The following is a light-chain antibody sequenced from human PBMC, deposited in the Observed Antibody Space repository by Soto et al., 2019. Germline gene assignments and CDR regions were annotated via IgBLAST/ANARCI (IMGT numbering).Light chain of an antibody. Sequence: EIVLTQSPGTLSLSPGERATLSCRASQSVTNRYLAWYRQKPGQAPRLLIFGASIRDTGIPDRFSGSGSGTDFTLTINRLEPEDFAVYYCQQYGSSPGTFGQGTKVVIK. V-gene: IGKV3-20*01. J-gene: IGKJ1*01. CDR3: QQYGSSPGT. CDR2: GAS. CDR1: QSVTNRY.